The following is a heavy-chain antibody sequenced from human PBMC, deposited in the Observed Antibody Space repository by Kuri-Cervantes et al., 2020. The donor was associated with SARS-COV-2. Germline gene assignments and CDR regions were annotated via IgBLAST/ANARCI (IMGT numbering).Heavy chain of an antibody. CDR3: ARVQTLPAAISGTLSRGQYYYYYYYMDV. CDR2: MNPDSGNT. V-gene: IGHV1-8*03. D-gene: IGHD2-2*01. Sequence: GGSLRLSCKASGYTFTSYDINWVRQATGKGLEWMGWMNPDSGNTGYAQKFQGRVTITRNTSISTAYMELSSLRSEDTAGYYCARVQTLPAAISGTLSRGQYYYYYYYMDVWGKGTTVTVSS. J-gene: IGHJ6*03. CDR1: GYTFTSYD.